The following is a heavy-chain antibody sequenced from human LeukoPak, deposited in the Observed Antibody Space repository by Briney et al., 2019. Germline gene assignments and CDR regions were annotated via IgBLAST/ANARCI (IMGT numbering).Heavy chain of an antibody. CDR2: ISYDGSNK. Sequence: GGSLRLSCAASGFTFSSYAMHWVRQAPGKGLEWVAVISYDGSNKYYADSVKGRLTISRDNSKNTLYLQMNSLRAEDTAVYYRARADAFDIWGQGTMVTVSS. CDR3: ARADAFDI. V-gene: IGHV3-30-3*01. CDR1: GFTFSSYA. J-gene: IGHJ3*02.